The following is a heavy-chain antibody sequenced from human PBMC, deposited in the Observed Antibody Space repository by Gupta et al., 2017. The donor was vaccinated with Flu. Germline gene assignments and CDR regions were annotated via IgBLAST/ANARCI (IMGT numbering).Heavy chain of an antibody. D-gene: IGHD4-17*01. Sequence: EVHLVESGGGLVNPGGSLRLSCAASDFTFTFYSMNWLRQAPGKGLEWVSVISINGRTIEYADSVKGRFTISRDNAKDALYLQMSSLRPEDTAVYYCATSKTGYGDPYYFDYWGQGTLVTVSS. J-gene: IGHJ4*02. CDR2: ISINGRTI. CDR3: ATSKTGYGDPYYFDY. CDR1: DFTFTFYS. V-gene: IGHV3-21*01.